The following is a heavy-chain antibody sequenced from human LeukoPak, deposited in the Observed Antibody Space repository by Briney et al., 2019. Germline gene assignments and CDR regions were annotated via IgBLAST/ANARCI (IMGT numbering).Heavy chain of an antibody. Sequence: ASVKVSCKASGYTFPSYDINWVRQATGQGLEWMRWMNPNSGNTGYAQKFQGRVTMTRNTSISTAYMELSSLRSEDTAVYYCARGQGYSSSWYQSYYYYYYGMDVWGQGTTATVS. CDR3: ARGQGYSSSWYQSYYYYYYGMDV. V-gene: IGHV1-8*01. D-gene: IGHD6-13*01. J-gene: IGHJ6*02. CDR2: MNPNSGNT. CDR1: GYTFPSYD.